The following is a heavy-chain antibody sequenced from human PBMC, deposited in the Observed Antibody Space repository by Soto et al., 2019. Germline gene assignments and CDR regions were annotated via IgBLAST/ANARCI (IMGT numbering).Heavy chain of an antibody. V-gene: IGHV4-59*01. D-gene: IGHD3-10*01. CDR3: ARSFMVPVDFFDY. CDR1: NGSLSSNY. J-gene: IGHJ4*02. CDR2: IYYSGST. Sequence: GPGSASETLSLTCTVSNGSLSSNYWSWIRQSPGKGLEWIGNIYYSGSTNYNPSLKSRVTMSVDTSKNQFTLKLSSVTAADTGVYFCARSFMVPVDFFDYWGQGTLVTVSS.